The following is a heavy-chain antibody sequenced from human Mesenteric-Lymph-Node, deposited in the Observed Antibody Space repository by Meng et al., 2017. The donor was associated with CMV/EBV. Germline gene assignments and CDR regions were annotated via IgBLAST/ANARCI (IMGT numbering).Heavy chain of an antibody. V-gene: IGHV4-34*01. D-gene: IGHD2-8*02. Sequence: CAVYGGSFSGYYWSCIRQPPGKGLEWIGEINHSGSTNYNPSLKSRVTISVDTSKNQFSLKLSSVTAADTAVYYCARGTRGWRNYFDYWGQGTLVTVSS. CDR1: GGSFSGYY. CDR2: INHSGST. CDR3: ARGTRGWRNYFDY. J-gene: IGHJ4*02.